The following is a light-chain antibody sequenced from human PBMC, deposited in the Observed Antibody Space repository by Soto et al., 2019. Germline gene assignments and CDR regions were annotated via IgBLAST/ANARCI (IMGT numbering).Light chain of an antibody. Sequence: DIQMTQSPSSLSASVGDRVTITCRASQNIADFLNWYQQKPGEAPKLLIYSASTLQSGVPSSFSGSGSGTDFTLTISSLQPEDFATYYCQQSHTTPMYSFGQGTRLEIK. CDR1: QNIADF. V-gene: IGKV1-39*01. CDR3: QQSHTTPMYS. J-gene: IGKJ2*03. CDR2: SAS.